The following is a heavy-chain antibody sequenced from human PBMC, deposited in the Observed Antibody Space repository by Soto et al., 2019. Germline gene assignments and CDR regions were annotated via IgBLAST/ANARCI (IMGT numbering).Heavy chain of an antibody. J-gene: IGHJ4*02. CDR3: ARYRREAVAGYTLDN. CDR1: GGSISSSY. D-gene: IGHD6-13*01. Sequence: SETLSLTCTVSGGSISSSYWTWIRQPPGKGLEWIGYVYNSGSTNYNPSLKSRVTISEDTSKSQFSLKVNSMTAADTAVYYCARYRREAVAGYTLDNWGQGILVTVSS. V-gene: IGHV4-59*01. CDR2: VYNSGST.